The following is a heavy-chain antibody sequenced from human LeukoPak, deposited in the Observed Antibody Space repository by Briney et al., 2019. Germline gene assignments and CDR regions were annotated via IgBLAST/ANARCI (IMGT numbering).Heavy chain of an antibody. CDR2: ISGSGGST. Sequence: GGSLRLSCAASGLTFSSYPMSWVRQAPGKGLEWASAISGSGGSTYYADSVKGRFTISRDNSKNTLYLQMSSLRAEDTAVYYCAKDYPALGYCTSTTCSFFDYWGQGILVTVSS. CDR3: AKDYPALGYCTSTTCSFFDY. D-gene: IGHD2-2*01. V-gene: IGHV3-23*01. J-gene: IGHJ4*02. CDR1: GLTFSSYP.